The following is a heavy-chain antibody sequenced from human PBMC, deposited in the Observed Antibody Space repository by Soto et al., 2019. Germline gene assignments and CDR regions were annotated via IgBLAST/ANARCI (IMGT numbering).Heavy chain of an antibody. D-gene: IGHD3-22*01. CDR3: AKRADYDSSGYSIDY. Sequence: GGSLRLSCAASGFTFSSYAMSWVRQAPGKGLEWVSAISGSGGSTYYADSVKGRFTISRXXXXXXXXXQMNSLRAEDTAVYYCAKRADYDSSGYSIDYWGQGTLVTVSS. CDR1: GFTFSSYA. CDR2: ISGSGGST. V-gene: IGHV3-23*01. J-gene: IGHJ4*02.